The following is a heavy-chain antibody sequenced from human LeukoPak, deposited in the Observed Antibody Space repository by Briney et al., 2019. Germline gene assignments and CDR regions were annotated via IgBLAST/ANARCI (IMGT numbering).Heavy chain of an antibody. J-gene: IGHJ4*02. CDR1: GGSISSYY. D-gene: IGHD6-13*01. V-gene: IGHV4-59*12. CDR3: ARDGRGQQLVSFDY. Sequence: PSETLSLTCTVSGGSISSYYWSWIRQPPGKGLEWIGFIYYSGSTYYNPSLKSRDTISVDTSKNQFSLKLSSVTAADTAVYYCARDGRGQQLVSFDYWGQGTLVTVSS. CDR2: IYYSGST.